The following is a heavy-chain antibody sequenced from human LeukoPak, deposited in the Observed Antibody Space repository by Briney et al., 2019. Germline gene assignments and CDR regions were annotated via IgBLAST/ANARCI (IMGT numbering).Heavy chain of an antibody. J-gene: IGHJ4*02. V-gene: IGHV4-4*07. Sequence: PSETLSLTCTVSGGSISSYYWSWIRQPAGKGLEWIGRIYTSGSTNYNPSLKSRVTMSVDTSKNQISLKLSSVTAADTAVYYCARDKGLDSSSWYPLPFDYWGQGTLVTVSS. CDR3: ARDKGLDSSSWYPLPFDY. D-gene: IGHD6-13*01. CDR2: IYTSGST. CDR1: GGSISSYY.